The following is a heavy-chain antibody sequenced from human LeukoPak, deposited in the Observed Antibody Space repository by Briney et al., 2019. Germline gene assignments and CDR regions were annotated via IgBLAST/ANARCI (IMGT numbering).Heavy chain of an antibody. CDR1: GFTFSSFG. J-gene: IGHJ4*02. CDR2: ISYDGSNK. V-gene: IGHV3-30*18. Sequence: GGSLRLSCAASGFTFSSFGMHWVRQAPGKGLEWVAVISYDGSNKYYADSVKGRFTISRDNSKNTLYLQMNSLRAEDTALYYCAKSRSSSSTSCYNYWGQGTLVTVSS. D-gene: IGHD2-2*02. CDR3: AKSRSSSSTSCYNY.